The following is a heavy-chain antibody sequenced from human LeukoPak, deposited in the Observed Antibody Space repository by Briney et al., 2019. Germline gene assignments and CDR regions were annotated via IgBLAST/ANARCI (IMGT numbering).Heavy chain of an antibody. D-gene: IGHD3-22*01. J-gene: IGHJ5*02. CDR1: GGSFSGYY. V-gene: IGHV4-34*01. CDR2: IDHSGST. CDR3: ARDLVYDDSSGYPNWFDP. Sequence: SETLSLTCAVYGGSFSGYYWSWIRQPPGRGLEWIGEIDHSGSTNYNPSLKSRVTISVDTSKNQFSLKLSSVTAADTAVYYCARDLVYDDSSGYPNWFDPWGQGTLVTVSS.